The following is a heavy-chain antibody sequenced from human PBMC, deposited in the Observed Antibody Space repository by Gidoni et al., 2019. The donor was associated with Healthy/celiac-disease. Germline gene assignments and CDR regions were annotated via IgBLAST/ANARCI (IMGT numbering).Heavy chain of an antibody. CDR1: GGSISSRNW. CDR3: ARDGTAYDFWSGRPNWFDP. J-gene: IGHJ5*02. V-gene: IGHV4-4*02. CDR2: IYHSGST. D-gene: IGHD3-3*01. Sequence: QVQLQESGPGLVKPSGTLSLTCAVSGGSISSRNWWRWVRQPPGTGLEWIGEIYHSGSTNYNPSLKSRVTISVDKSKNQFSLKLSSVTAADTAVYYCARDGTAYDFWSGRPNWFDPWGQGTLVTVSS.